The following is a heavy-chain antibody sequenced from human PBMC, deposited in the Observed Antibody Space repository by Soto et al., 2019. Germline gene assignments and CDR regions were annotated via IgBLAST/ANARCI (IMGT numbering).Heavy chain of an antibody. CDR2: INPNSGGT. CDR3: ARDQNSYGYALWAFDI. J-gene: IGHJ3*02. CDR1: GYTFTGYY. Sequence: QVQLVQSGAEVKKPGASVKVSCKASGYTFTGYYMHWVRQAPGQGLEWMGWINPNSGGTNYAQKFQGWVTMTRDTSISTAYMELSRLRSDDTAVYYCARDQNSYGYALWAFDIWGQGTMVTVSS. D-gene: IGHD5-18*01. V-gene: IGHV1-2*04.